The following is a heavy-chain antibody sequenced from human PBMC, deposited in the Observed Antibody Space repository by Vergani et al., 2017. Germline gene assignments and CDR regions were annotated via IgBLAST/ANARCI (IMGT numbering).Heavy chain of an antibody. CDR1: GGSFSGYY. V-gene: IGHV4-34*01. D-gene: IGHD4-23*01. Sequence: QVQLQQWGAGLLKPSETLSLTCAVYGGSFSGYYWSWIRQPPGKGLEWIGEINHCGSTNYNPSLKSRVTISVDTSKNQFSLTLTSVTAADTAVYYCASDNKQLRPRAFDLWGQGTMVTVSS. J-gene: IGHJ3*01. CDR2: INHCGST. CDR3: ASDNKQLRPRAFDL.